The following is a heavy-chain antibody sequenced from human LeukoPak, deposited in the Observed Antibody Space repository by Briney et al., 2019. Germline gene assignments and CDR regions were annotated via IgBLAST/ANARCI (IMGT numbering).Heavy chain of an antibody. CDR3: ARGSGIAAVGFNWFDP. CDR2: IYISGST. Sequence: SETLSLTCTVSGGSISSYNWSWIRQPARQGLEWIGRIYISGSTNYNPSPKSRATISVETSKNQFSLKLSSVTAADPAVYYCARGSGIAAVGFNWFDPWGQGTLVTVSS. CDR1: GGSISSYN. J-gene: IGHJ5*02. V-gene: IGHV4-4*07. D-gene: IGHD6-13*01.